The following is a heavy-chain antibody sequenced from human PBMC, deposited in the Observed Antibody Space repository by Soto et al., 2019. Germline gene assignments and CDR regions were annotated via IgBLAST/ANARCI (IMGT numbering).Heavy chain of an antibody. CDR1: GFTFSDYY. V-gene: IGHV3-11*01. D-gene: IGHD3-10*01. Sequence: QVQLVESGGGLVKPEGSLRLSCAASGFTFSDYYMTWIRQAPGKGLEWVSYISSGGGTIHYADSVKGRFTISRDNAKTSLYLQMHSLRAEDTAVYYCARTPITSGSYQYDSWGQGTLVTVSS. J-gene: IGHJ4*02. CDR3: ARTPITSGSYQYDS. CDR2: ISSGGGTI.